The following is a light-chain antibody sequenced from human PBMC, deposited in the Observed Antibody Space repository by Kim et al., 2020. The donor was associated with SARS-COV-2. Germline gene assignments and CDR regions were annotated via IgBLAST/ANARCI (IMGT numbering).Light chain of an antibody. CDR2: DAS. CDR3: QQRSNWPG. Sequence: ASSPGERATLSCGASQSVSSYLAWYQKQPGQAPRLLIYDASNRATGIPARFSGSGSGTDFTLTISSLEPEDFAVYYCQQRSNWPGFGQGTRLEIK. V-gene: IGKV3-11*01. J-gene: IGKJ5*01. CDR1: QSVSSY.